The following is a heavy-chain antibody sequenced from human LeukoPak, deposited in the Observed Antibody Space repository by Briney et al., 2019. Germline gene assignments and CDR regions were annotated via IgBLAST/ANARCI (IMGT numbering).Heavy chain of an antibody. Sequence: PGGSLRLSCAASGFTFSSYSMNWVRQAPGKGLEWVSSISSSSSYIYYADSVKGRFTISRDNAKNSLYLQMNSLRAEDTAVYYCASRNSTFYYDSSGSYYWYAFDIWGQGTMVTVSS. D-gene: IGHD3-22*01. CDR2: ISSSSSYI. CDR3: ASRNSTFYYDSSGSYYWYAFDI. V-gene: IGHV3-21*01. CDR1: GFTFSSYS. J-gene: IGHJ3*02.